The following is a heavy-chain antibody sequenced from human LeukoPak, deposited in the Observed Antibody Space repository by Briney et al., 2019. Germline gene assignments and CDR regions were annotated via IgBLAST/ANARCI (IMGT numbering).Heavy chain of an antibody. CDR3: ARDRLVRGVIFDY. J-gene: IGHJ4*02. D-gene: IGHD3-10*01. CDR2: ISISSNYI. CDR1: GFTFSNYN. Sequence: GGSLRLSCAASGFTFSNYNMNWVRQAPGKGLEWVSCISISSNYIYYPDSVKGRFTISRDNAKNSLYLQMNSLRAEDTAVYYCARDRLVRGVIFDYWGQGTLVTVSS. V-gene: IGHV3-21*04.